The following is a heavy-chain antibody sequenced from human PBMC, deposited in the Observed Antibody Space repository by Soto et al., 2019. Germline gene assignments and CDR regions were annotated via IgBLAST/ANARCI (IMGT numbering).Heavy chain of an antibody. V-gene: IGHV1-69*12. CDR2: IIPIFGTP. CDR1: GGTFSSWP. D-gene: IGHD6-13*01. Sequence: QVQLVQSGAEVKKPGSSVKVSCKASGGTFSSWPISWVRQAPGQGIEWMGGIIPIFGTPNYGQSFQGRVTITADESTSTVYMELSSLRSEDTAIYYCARLGGSNWYGPFDYWGQGTLVTVSS. J-gene: IGHJ4*02. CDR3: ARLGGSNWYGPFDY.